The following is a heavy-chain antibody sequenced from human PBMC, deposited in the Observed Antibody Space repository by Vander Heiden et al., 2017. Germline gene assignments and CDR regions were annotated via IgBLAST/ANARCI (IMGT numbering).Heavy chain of an antibody. J-gene: IGHJ6*02. CDR2: IIPIFGTA. CDR3: AREGVGYSGYDADYYYGMDV. CDR1: GGTFSSYA. V-gene: IGHV1-69*01. D-gene: IGHD5-12*01. Sequence: QVQLVQSGAEVKKPGPSVKVSCKASGGTFSSYAVSWVRQAPGQGLEWMGGIIPIFGTANYAQKFQGRVTITADESTSTAYMERSSLRSEDTAVYYCAREGVGYSGYDADYYYGMDVWGQGTTDTVSS.